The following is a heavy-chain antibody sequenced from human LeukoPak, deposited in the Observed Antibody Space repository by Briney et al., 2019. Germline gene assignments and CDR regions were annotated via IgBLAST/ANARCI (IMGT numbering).Heavy chain of an antibody. J-gene: IGHJ5*01. CDR1: GYTFSNYY. V-gene: IGHV1-46*01. Sequence: ASVKVSCKTSGYTFSNYYINWVRQAPGQGLEWMGMINPDDDRTDYAQRFRGRITVTSDMSTSTVYMELSSLRSEDTAIYLCARLIGVLGPATVDGFWRGYYDSWGQGTLVTVSS. CDR3: ARLIGVLGPATVDGFWRGYYDS. D-gene: IGHD3-3*01. CDR2: INPDDDRT.